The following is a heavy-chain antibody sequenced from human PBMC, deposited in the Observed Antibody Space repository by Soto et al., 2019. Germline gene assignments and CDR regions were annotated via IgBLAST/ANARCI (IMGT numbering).Heavy chain of an antibody. CDR3: TNDHMGFDGSGSYFSI. CDR2: ISRDGSNI. J-gene: IGHJ3*02. V-gene: IGHV3-30*18. D-gene: IGHD3-10*01. CDR1: GLIFSTYA. Sequence: PGGSLRLSCAASGLIFSTYAMHWVRQAPGKGLEWVAVISRDGSNIYYTDSVKGRFTSSRDNSKNTLYLQMNSLRAEDTAVYYCTNDHMGFDGSGSYFSIWGQGTLVTVSS.